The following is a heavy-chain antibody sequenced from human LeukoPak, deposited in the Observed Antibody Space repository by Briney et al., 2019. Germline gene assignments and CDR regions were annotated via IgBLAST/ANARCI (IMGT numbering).Heavy chain of an antibody. CDR1: GGTFSSYA. CDR3: ARAVRGACFDY. V-gene: IGHV1-69*04. Sequence: SVKVSCKASGGTFSSYAISWVRQAPGQGLEWMGRIIPILGIANYAQKFQGRVTITADKSTSTAYMELSSLRSEDTAVYYCARAVRGACFDYWGQGTLVTVSS. J-gene: IGHJ4*02. CDR2: IIPILGIA. D-gene: IGHD3-10*01.